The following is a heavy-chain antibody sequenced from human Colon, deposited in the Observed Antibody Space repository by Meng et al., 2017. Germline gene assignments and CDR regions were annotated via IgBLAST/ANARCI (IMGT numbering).Heavy chain of an antibody. CDR1: GASVSDTNYA. Sequence: QGQLQEWGPGLVGPSETLSLTCTVSGASVSDTNYAWSWIRQPPGKGLEWIGYGSTNHNPSLKSRVTISVDTSKNQFSLTLNSVTAADTAVYYCARDNWGSLDYWGQGTLVQSPQ. CDR3: ARDNWGSLDY. J-gene: IGHJ4*02. D-gene: IGHD7-27*01. CDR2: GST. V-gene: IGHV4-61*01.